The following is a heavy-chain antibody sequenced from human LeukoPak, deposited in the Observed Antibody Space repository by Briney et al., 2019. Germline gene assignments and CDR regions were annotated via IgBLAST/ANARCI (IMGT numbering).Heavy chain of an antibody. Sequence: TSETLSLTCTVSGGSISSGDYYWSWIRQPPGKGLEWIGYIYYSGSTYYNPSLKSRVTISVDTSKNQFSLKLSSVTAADTAVYYCARGAGFCSSTSCSDAFDIWGQGTMVTVSS. V-gene: IGHV4-30-4*08. J-gene: IGHJ3*02. D-gene: IGHD2-2*03. CDR3: ARGAGFCSSTSCSDAFDI. CDR1: GGSISSGDYY. CDR2: IYYSGST.